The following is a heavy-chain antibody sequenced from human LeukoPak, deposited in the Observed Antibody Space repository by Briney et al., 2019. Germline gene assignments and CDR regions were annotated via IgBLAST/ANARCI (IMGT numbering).Heavy chain of an antibody. Sequence: PSETLSLTCTVSGGSISGSPYYWGWIRQPPGKGLEWIGSIYYSGTTYYTPSLLSRVTISVDTSKNQFSLKLSSVTAADTAVYYCARDRGLTFDYVWGTYRYGGTPTGGIDSWGQGTLVTVSS. CDR2: IYYSGTT. CDR1: GGSISGSPYY. J-gene: IGHJ4*02. CDR3: ARDRGLTFDYVWGTYRYGGTPTGGIDS. V-gene: IGHV4-39*07. D-gene: IGHD3-16*02.